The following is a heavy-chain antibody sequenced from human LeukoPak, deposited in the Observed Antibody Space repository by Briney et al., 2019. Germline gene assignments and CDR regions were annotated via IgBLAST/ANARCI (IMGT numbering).Heavy chain of an antibody. CDR2: IRYDGSNK. V-gene: IGHV3-30*02. CDR3: AKDFIETKFCRGTRCDYFDF. D-gene: IGHD2-15*01. J-gene: IGHJ4*02. Sequence: PGGSLRLSCAASGFTFSSYGMHWVRQAPGKGLEWVAFIRYDGSNKYYADSVKGRFTISRDNSKNTLYLQMNSLRAEDTAVYYCAKDFIETKFCRGTRCDYFDFWGQGTLVTVSS. CDR1: GFTFSSYG.